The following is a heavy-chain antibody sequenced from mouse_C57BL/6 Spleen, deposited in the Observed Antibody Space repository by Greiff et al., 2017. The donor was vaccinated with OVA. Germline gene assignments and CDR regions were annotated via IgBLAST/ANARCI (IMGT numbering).Heavy chain of an antibody. D-gene: IGHD2-1*01. V-gene: IGHV1-22*01. CDR1: GYTFTDYN. Sequence: VQLKQSGPELVKPGASVKMSCKASGYTFTDYNMHWVKQSHGKSLEWIGYINPNNGGTSYNQKFKGKATLTVNKSSSTAYMELRSLTSEDSAVYYCARAELPTSYAMDYWGQGTSVTVSS. J-gene: IGHJ4*01. CDR3: ARAELPTSYAMDY. CDR2: INPNNGGT.